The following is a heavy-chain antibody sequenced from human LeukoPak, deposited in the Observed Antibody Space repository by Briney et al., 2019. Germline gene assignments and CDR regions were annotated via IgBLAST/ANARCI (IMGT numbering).Heavy chain of an antibody. CDR2: INSDGSST. D-gene: IGHD4-17*01. CDR1: GFTFSNYW. V-gene: IGHV3-74*01. J-gene: IGHJ4*02. Sequence: PGGSLRLSCAASGFTFSNYWMRWVRQAPGKGLVRVSRINSDGSSTTSADSVKGRFTISRDNAKNTPYLQMNSLRAEDTAVYYCAKGGATVIDYWGQGTLFTASS. CDR3: AKGGATVIDY.